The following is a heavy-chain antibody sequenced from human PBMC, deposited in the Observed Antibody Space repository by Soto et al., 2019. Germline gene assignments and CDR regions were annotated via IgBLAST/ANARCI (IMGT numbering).Heavy chain of an antibody. V-gene: IGHV3-48*02. Sequence: EGQLVESGGGLVQPGGSLRLSCAASGFTFSSYSMNWVRQAPGKGLEWVSYISGSSSTIYYADSVKGRFTISRDNAKNSLYLQMNSLRDEDTAVYYCARDHRPPLLAAGGRTGYDYWGQGTLVPGSS. CDR1: GFTFSSYS. J-gene: IGHJ4*02. CDR3: ARDHRPPLLAAGGRTGYDY. D-gene: IGHD6-13*01. CDR2: ISGSSSTI.